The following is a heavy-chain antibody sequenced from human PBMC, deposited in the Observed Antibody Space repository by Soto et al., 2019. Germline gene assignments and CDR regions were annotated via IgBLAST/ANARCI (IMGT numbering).Heavy chain of an antibody. D-gene: IGHD4-17*01. J-gene: IGHJ4*02. CDR1: GGSFSGYF. CDR3: ARRRASDYGGNHHPYYFDR. CDR2: ISYSGRT. Sequence: SETLSLTCAVYGGSFSGYFWVWIRQSPRRGLELIGSISYSGRTYDNPSLQSRVTISIDASKNQFSLKLTSVTTADTAVYYCARRRASDYGGNHHPYYFDRWGQGALVTVS. V-gene: IGHV4-34*01.